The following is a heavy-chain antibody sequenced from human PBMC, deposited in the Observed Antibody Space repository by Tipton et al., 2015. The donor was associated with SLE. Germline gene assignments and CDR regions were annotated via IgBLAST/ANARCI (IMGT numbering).Heavy chain of an antibody. D-gene: IGHD2-8*02. V-gene: IGHV4-4*07. CDR2: VHSSGRT. J-gene: IGHJ4*02. CDR1: GGSLSNYY. CDR3: ARSSGYCSGNSCSTALDH. Sequence: TLSLTCTVSGGSLSNYYWSWIRQPAGKGLEWIGRVHSSGRTHYSPSLSSRVTVSVDTSKNQFSLKLTSVIAADTAVYYCARSSGYCSGNSCSTALDHWGLGTLVTVSS.